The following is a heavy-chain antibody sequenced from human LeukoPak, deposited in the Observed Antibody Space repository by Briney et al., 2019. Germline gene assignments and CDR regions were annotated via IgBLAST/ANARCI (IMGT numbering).Heavy chain of an antibody. D-gene: IGHD3-10*01. J-gene: IGHJ4*02. CDR2: IYNSGNT. CDR1: GGSISIYY. V-gene: IGHV4-59*01. Sequence: SETLSLTCTVSGGSISIYYWSWIRQPPGKGPEWIGYIYNSGNTNYNPSFKSRVTISEDTPKNQFSLKLSSVTAADTAVYYCVRDRELNYWGQGTLVTVSS. CDR3: VRDRELNY.